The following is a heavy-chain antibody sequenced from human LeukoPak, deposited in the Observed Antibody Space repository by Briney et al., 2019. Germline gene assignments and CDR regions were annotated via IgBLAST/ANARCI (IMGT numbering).Heavy chain of an antibody. CDR1: GGSISSSTYY. D-gene: IGHD6-6*01. Sequence: KPSETLSLTCTVSGGSISSSTYYWGWIRQPPGKGLEWIGSFFYSGNTYYNPSLKSRVTISVDTSKNHFSLKLTSVTAADTAVYYCARHYRAARRTYFDYWGQGTLVTVPS. CDR3: ARHYRAARRTYFDY. V-gene: IGHV4-39*01. J-gene: IGHJ4*02. CDR2: FFYSGNT.